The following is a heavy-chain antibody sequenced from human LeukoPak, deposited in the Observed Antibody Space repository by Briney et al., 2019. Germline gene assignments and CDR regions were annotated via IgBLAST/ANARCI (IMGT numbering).Heavy chain of an antibody. CDR3: AKGTVAGIEGWFDP. CDR1: GFTFSSYA. J-gene: IGHJ5*02. CDR2: ISGSGGST. Sequence: GGSLRLSCAASGFTFSSYAMSWVRQAPGKGVEWVSAISGSGGSTYYADSVKGRFTISRDNSKNTLYLQMNSLRAEDTAVYYCAKGTVAGIEGWFDPWGQGTLVTVSS. V-gene: IGHV3-23*01. D-gene: IGHD6-19*01.